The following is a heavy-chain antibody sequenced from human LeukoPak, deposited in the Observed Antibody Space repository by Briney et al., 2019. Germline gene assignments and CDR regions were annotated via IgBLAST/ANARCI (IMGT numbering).Heavy chain of an antibody. Sequence: ASVKVSCKASGYTFTGYYMHWVRQAPGQGLEWMGWINPNSGGTNYAQKFQGRVTMTRDMSTSTVYMELSSLRSEDTAVYYCARDRGSVVTGFDYWGQGTLVTVSS. V-gene: IGHV1-2*02. D-gene: IGHD4-23*01. J-gene: IGHJ4*02. CDR1: GYTFTGYY. CDR3: ARDRGSVVTGFDY. CDR2: INPNSGGT.